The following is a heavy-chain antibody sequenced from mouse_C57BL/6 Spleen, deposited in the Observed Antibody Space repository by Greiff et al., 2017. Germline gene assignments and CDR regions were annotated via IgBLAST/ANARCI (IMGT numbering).Heavy chain of an antibody. CDR3: ARNYGSSCDFGY. CDR1: GYTFTSYW. Sequence: VQLQQSGAELAQPGASVTLSCKASGYTFTSYWMHWVKQRPGQGLEWIGYINPSSGYTKYNQKFKDKATLTADKSYSTAYKQLSSLTYEDSAVYYCARNYGSSCDFGYWGQGTTLTVSS. CDR2: INPSSGYT. V-gene: IGHV1-7*01. D-gene: IGHD1-1*01. J-gene: IGHJ2*01.